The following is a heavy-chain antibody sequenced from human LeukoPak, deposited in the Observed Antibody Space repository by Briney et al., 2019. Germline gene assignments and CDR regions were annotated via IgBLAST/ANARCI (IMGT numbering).Heavy chain of an antibody. V-gene: IGHV3-23*01. CDR1: GFTFSSYA. D-gene: IGHD4-17*01. Sequence: GGSLRLSCAASGFTFSSYAMSWVRQAPGKGLEWVSAISGSGGSTYYADFVKGRFTISRDNSKNTLYLQMNSLRAEDTAVYYCANVRGDYDWFDPWGQGTLVTVSS. J-gene: IGHJ5*02. CDR3: ANVRGDYDWFDP. CDR2: ISGSGGST.